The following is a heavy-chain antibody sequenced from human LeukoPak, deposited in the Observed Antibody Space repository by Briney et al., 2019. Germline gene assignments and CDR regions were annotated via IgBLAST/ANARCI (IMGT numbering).Heavy chain of an antibody. CDR2: INHSGST. CDR3: AGGLRYDRRLNFDY. Sequence: SETLSLTCAVYGGSFSGYYWSWIRQPPGKGLEWIGEINHSGSTNYNPSLKSRVTISVDTSKNQFSLKLSSVTAADTAVYYCAGGLRYDRRLNFDYWGQGTLVTVSS. V-gene: IGHV4-34*01. CDR1: GGSFSGYY. J-gene: IGHJ4*02. D-gene: IGHD2-2*01.